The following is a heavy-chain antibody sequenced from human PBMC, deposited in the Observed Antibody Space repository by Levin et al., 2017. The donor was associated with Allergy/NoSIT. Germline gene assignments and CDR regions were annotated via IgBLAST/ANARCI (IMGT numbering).Heavy chain of an antibody. Sequence: ASVKVSCKASGYTFTSYAMHWVRQAPGQRLEWMGWINGGNGNTQYSQKFQGRVTITRDTSASTAYMELSSLRSEDTAVYYCARNIYCSGGPCYVSRYDYWGQGTLVIVSS. CDR3: ARNIYCSGGPCYVSRYDY. CDR1: GYTFTSYA. D-gene: IGHD2-15*01. CDR2: INGGNGNT. V-gene: IGHV1-3*01. J-gene: IGHJ4*02.